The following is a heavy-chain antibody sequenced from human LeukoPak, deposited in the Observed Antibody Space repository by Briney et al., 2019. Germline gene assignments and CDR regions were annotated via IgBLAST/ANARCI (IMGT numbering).Heavy chain of an antibody. CDR2: IYYSGST. D-gene: IGHD3-10*01. Sequence: SETLSLTCTVSGGPISSSSYYWGWIRQPPGKGLEWIGSIYYSGSTYYNPSLKSRVTISVDTSKNQFSLKLSSVTAADTAVYYCARGGLGVRGVITPNWFDPWGQGTLVTVSS. J-gene: IGHJ5*02. CDR1: GGPISSSSYY. V-gene: IGHV4-39*01. CDR3: ARGGLGVRGVITPNWFDP.